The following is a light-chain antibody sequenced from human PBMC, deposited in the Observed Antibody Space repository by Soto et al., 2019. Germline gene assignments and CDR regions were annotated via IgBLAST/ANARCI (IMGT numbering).Light chain of an antibody. CDR2: GAS. J-gene: IGKJ1*01. CDR3: QQYNNWPPCT. Sequence: EIMMTPPPATLSVSPSARPTRSFRASQSVSNNLAWYQQKPGQAPRLLIYGASTRATGIPARFSGSGSGTEFTLTISSLQSEDFAVYYCQQYNNWPPCTFGQGTKVDIK. CDR1: QSVSNN. V-gene: IGKV3-15*01.